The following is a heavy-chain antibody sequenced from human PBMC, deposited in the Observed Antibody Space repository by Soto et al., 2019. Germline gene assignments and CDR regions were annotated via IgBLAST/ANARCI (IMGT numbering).Heavy chain of an antibody. D-gene: IGHD5-12*01. Sequence: EVQLLESGGDLVQPGGSLRLACAASGFSFSSYAMVWVRQAPGKGLEWVSVISARGGSSYFADSLTGRFNISRDKSKNVLSLEMNSLRAEDTAIYFGAKGSIEYSASVDHLGQGTLVLVSS. CDR2: ISARGGSS. V-gene: IGHV3-23*01. J-gene: IGHJ4*02. CDR1: GFSFSSYA. CDR3: AKGSIEYSASVDH.